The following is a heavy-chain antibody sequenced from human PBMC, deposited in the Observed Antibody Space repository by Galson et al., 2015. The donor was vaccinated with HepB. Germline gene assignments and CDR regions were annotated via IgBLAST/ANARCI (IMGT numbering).Heavy chain of an antibody. CDR2: IRYDGSNK. CDR1: GFTFSSYG. J-gene: IGHJ4*02. D-gene: IGHD3-10*01. CDR3: ANLPRELWFGEDG. V-gene: IGHV3-30*02. Sequence: SLRLSCAASGFTFSSYGMHWVRQAPGKGLEWVAFIRYDGSNKYYADSVKGRFTISRDNSKNTLYLQMNSLRAEDTAVYYCANLPRELWFGEDGWGQGTLVTVSS.